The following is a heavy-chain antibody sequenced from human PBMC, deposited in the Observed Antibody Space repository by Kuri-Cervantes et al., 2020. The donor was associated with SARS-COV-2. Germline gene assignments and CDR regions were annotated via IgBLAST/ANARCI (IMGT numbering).Heavy chain of an antibody. J-gene: IGHJ4*02. Sequence: ASVKVSCKASGYIFNSFGITWVRQAPGQGLEWMGWISTYNGDTEYAQKFQGRVTMTTDTLRTTAFMELRSLRSDGTAVYYCARVKAVVGATELRHDRLGLDYWGQGTLVTVSS. D-gene: IGHD1-26*01. CDR1: GYIFNSFG. CDR2: ISTYNGDT. V-gene: IGHV1-18*04. CDR3: ARVKAVVGATELRHDRLGLDY.